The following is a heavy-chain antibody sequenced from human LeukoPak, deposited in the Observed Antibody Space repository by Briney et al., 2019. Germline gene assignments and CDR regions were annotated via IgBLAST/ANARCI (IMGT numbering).Heavy chain of an antibody. V-gene: IGHV3-21*01. CDR3: ARSGYYYDSSGPLPFDY. CDR2: ISSSSSYI. J-gene: IGHJ4*02. D-gene: IGHD3-22*01. Sequence: GGSPRLSCAASGFTFSIYAMSWVRQAPGKGLEWVSSISSSSSYIYYADSVKGRFTISRDNAKNSLYLQMNSLRAEDTAVYYCARSGYYYDSSGPLPFDYWGQGTLVTVSS. CDR1: GFTFSIYA.